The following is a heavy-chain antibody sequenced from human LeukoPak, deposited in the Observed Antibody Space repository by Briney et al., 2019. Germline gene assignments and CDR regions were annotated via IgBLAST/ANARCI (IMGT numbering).Heavy chain of an antibody. CDR3: AKDYGPMDSSPTPGNH. Sequence: GGSLRLSCATSGFIFRSYGMHWVRQAPGKGLEWVAVISYDGGIQFYEDSLKGRFIISRDNSKNTISLQMNSLRFEDTAMYFCAKDYGPMDSSPTPGNHWGQGTLVTVSS. CDR1: GFIFRSYG. D-gene: IGHD3-10*01. J-gene: IGHJ5*02. V-gene: IGHV3-30*18. CDR2: ISYDGGIQ.